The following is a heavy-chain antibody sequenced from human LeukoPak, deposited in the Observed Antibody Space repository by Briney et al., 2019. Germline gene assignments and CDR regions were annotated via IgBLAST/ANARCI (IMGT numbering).Heavy chain of an antibody. CDR1: GGSISSGDYY. Sequence: PSQTLSLTCTVSGGSISSGDYYWSWIRQPPGKGLEWIGYIYYSGSTYYNPSLKSRVTMSVDTSKNQFSLKLSSVTAADTAVYYCARESGYSYGPGIYYYYYMDVWGKGTTVTVSS. V-gene: IGHV4-30-4*08. CDR3: ARESGYSYGPGIYYYYYMDV. CDR2: IYYSGST. J-gene: IGHJ6*03. D-gene: IGHD5-18*01.